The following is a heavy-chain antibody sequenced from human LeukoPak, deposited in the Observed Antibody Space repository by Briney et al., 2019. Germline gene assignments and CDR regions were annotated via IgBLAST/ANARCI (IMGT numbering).Heavy chain of an antibody. CDR1: GYTFTSYD. D-gene: IGHD1-26*01. J-gene: IGHJ4*02. Sequence: ASVKVSCKASGYTFTSYDINWVRQATGQGLEWMGWMNPNSGNTGYAQKFQGRVTITRNTSISTAYMELSSLRSEDTAVYYCARGYNSGSYDGYDYWGQGTLVTVSS. CDR3: ARGYNSGSYDGYDY. CDR2: MNPNSGNT. V-gene: IGHV1-8*03.